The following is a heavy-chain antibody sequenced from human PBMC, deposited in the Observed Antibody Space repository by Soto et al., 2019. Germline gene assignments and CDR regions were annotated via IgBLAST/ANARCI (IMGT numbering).Heavy chain of an antibody. Sequence: SETLSLTCAVSGYSISRGHSWGWIRQPPGKGLEWIGSIFHTGSTYYNPSLKSRVTLSVDTSKNQFSLKLSSVTAADTAVYFCATLPRLDGMDVWGQGTTVTVSS. D-gene: IGHD6-25*01. J-gene: IGHJ6*02. CDR3: ATLPRLDGMDV. V-gene: IGHV4-38-2*01. CDR2: IFHTGST. CDR1: GYSISRGHS.